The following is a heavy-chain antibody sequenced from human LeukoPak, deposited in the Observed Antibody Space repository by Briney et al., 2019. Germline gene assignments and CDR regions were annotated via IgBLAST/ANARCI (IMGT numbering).Heavy chain of an antibody. J-gene: IGHJ4*02. V-gene: IGHV3-30-3*01. Sequence: GGSLRLSCAASGFTFSSYAMHWVRQAPGKGLEWVAVISYDGSNKYYADSVKGRFTISRDNSKNTLYLQMNSLRAEDTAVYYCARDRGNPSFDYWGQGTLVTVSS. D-gene: IGHD3-10*01. CDR1: GFTFSSYA. CDR2: ISYDGSNK. CDR3: ARDRGNPSFDY.